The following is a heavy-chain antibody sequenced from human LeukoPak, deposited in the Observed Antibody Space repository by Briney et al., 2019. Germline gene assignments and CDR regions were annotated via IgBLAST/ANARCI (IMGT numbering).Heavy chain of an antibody. D-gene: IGHD2-15*01. CDR2: IIPIFGTA. CDR3: ARTGSGGSFNWFDP. Sequence: SVKVSCKASGGTFTIYAISWVRQAPGQGLEWMGGIIPIFGTANYAQKFQGRVTITADESTSTAYMELSSLRSEDTAVYYCARTGSGGSFNWFDPWGQGTLVTVSS. J-gene: IGHJ5*02. CDR1: GGTFTIYA. V-gene: IGHV1-69*01.